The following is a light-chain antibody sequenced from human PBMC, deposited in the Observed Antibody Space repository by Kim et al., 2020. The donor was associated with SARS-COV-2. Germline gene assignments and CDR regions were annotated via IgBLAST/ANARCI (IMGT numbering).Light chain of an antibody. CDR1: SLRAYV. J-gene: IGLJ2*01. Sequence: ALGQTGRITGQGESLRAYVASWYQQKPGQAPVLVIFAKNSLPSGIPDRFSASTSRNTASLTITEAQAEDEAVYYCNSRDTGGDHLIFGGGTQLTVL. CDR3: NSRDTGGDHLI. CDR2: AKN. V-gene: IGLV3-19*01.